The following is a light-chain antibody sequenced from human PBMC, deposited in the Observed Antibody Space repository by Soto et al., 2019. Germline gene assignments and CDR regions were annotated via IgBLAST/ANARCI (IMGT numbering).Light chain of an antibody. CDR2: SEN. CDR1: RSNIGYNY. V-gene: IGLV1-47*02. Sequence: QSVLSQPPSASGTPGQRVTISCSGSRSNIGYNYVYWYQQVPGTAPKLLIYSENERPSGVPDRFSGSKSGTSASLAISGLRSEDEADYYCASCDDSLSLYVFGTGPKVTVL. J-gene: IGLJ1*01. CDR3: ASCDDSLSLYV.